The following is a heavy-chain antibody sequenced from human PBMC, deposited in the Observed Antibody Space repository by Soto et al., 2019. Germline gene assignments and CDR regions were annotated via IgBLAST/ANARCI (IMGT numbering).Heavy chain of an antibody. CDR1: GGSISSYY. CDR2: IYYSGST. V-gene: IGHV4-59*01. Sequence: PSETLSLTCTVSGGSISSYYWSWIRQPPGKGPEWIGYIYYSGSTNYNPSLKSRVTISVDTSKNQFSLKLGSVTAADTAVYYCARVPMTTVSLFDYWGQGTLVTVSS. CDR3: ARVPMTTVSLFDY. J-gene: IGHJ4*02. D-gene: IGHD4-17*01.